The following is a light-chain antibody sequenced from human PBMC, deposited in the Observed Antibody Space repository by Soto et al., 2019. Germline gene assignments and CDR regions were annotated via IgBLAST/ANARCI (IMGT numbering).Light chain of an antibody. CDR2: DAS. CDR1: QSVSSSY. Sequence: EIVLTQSPGTLSLSPGERATLSCRASQSVSSSYLAWYQQKPSQAPRLLIYDASSRATGIPDRFSGSGSGTDFILTLSRLEPEDFAVYYCQQYGSSPRTFGQGTKVEVK. J-gene: IGKJ1*01. V-gene: IGKV3-20*01. CDR3: QQYGSSPRT.